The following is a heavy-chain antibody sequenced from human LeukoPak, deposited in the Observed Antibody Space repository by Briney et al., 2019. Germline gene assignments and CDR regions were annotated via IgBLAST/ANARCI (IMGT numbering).Heavy chain of an antibody. J-gene: IGHJ6*02. Sequence: GGSLRLSCAASGFSFSSYWMSWVRQAPGKGLEWVANIKQDGSEIYYVDSVKGRFTISRDNAKSSLYLQMNSLRAEDTAVYYCARDDYYGSGSYPGRHYYYYGMDVWGQGTTVTVSS. D-gene: IGHD3-10*01. CDR1: GFSFSSYW. CDR2: IKQDGSEI. CDR3: ARDDYYGSGSYPGRHYYYYGMDV. V-gene: IGHV3-7*03.